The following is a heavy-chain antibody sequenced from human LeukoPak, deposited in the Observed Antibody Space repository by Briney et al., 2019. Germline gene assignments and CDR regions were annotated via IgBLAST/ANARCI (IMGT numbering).Heavy chain of an antibody. Sequence: GGSLRLSCAASGFTFSSYTMNWVRQAPGKGLEWVSYTTSSGKTIYYADSLEGRFTISRDNAKNSLYLQMSSLRAEDTALCYCGRQAICGDNCYYPHLDLWGQGTLVTVSS. CDR3: GRQAICGDNCYYPHLDL. CDR2: TTSSGKTI. D-gene: IGHD2-21*01. J-gene: IGHJ4*02. CDR1: GFTFSSYT. V-gene: IGHV3-48*01.